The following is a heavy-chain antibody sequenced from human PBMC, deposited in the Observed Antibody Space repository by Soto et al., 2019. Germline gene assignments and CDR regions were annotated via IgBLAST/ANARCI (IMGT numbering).Heavy chain of an antibody. Sequence: ASVKVSCKASGYTFTSYYMHWVRQAPGQGLVWMGIINPRGGSTNYAQKFQGRVTVTTDTSTSTRYMELSSLRSEDTAVYYCARATVNARDYAFDIWGQGTMVTVSS. CDR2: INPRGGST. J-gene: IGHJ3*02. CDR3: ARATVNARDYAFDI. CDR1: GYTFTSYY. V-gene: IGHV1-46*01.